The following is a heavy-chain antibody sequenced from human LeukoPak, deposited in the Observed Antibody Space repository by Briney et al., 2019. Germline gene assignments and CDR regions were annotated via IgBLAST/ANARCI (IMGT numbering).Heavy chain of an antibody. V-gene: IGHV3-23*01. J-gene: IGHJ6*03. CDR2: ISGSGGST. CDR1: GFTFSSYA. D-gene: IGHD6-13*01. CDR3: GYSSSWSYYYYYMDV. Sequence: PGGSLRLSCAASGFTFSSYAMSWVRQAPGKGLEWVSAISGSGGSTYYADSVKGRFTISRDNSKNTLYLQMNSLRAEDTAVYYCGYSSSWSYYYYYMDVWGKGTTVTVSS.